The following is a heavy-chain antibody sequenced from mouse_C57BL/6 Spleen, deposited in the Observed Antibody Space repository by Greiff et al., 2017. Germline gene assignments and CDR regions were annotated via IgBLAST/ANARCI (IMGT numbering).Heavy chain of an antibody. J-gene: IGHJ1*03. CDR1: GYAFSSSW. V-gene: IGHV1-82*01. CDR3: APITTVGYFDV. Sequence: VMLVESGPELVKPGASVKISCKASGYAFSSSWMNWVKQRPGKGLEWIGRIYPGDGDTNYNGKFKGKATLTADKSSSTAYMQLSSLTSEDSAVYVCAPITTVGYFDVWGTGTTVTVSS. CDR2: IYPGDGDT. D-gene: IGHD1-1*01.